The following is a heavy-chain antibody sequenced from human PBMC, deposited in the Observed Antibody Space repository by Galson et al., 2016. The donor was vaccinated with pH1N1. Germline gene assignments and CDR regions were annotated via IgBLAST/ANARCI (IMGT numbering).Heavy chain of an antibody. J-gene: IGHJ4*02. CDR2: IIGMFGTT. D-gene: IGHD5-18*01. CDR1: GGTFSSYA. V-gene: IGHV1-69*13. CDR3: ARSRGYSYGSYYFDN. Sequence: SVKVSCKASGGTFSSYAVSWVRQAPGQGLEWVGGIIGMFGTTTYAQKLQGRVTITAEELTSSSYMELTSLTSEDTALYYCARSRGYSYGSYYFDNWGRGTLVTVSS.